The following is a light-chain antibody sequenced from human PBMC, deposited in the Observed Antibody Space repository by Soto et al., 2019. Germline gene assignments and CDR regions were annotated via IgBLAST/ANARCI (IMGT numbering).Light chain of an antibody. Sequence: DIQLTQSPSSLSASVGDRVTITCQASQGLTNHLNWYQQKPGKAPKLLIHGSSQLEAGVPSRFIVGGSGTGFTFTIVSLQPEDIATYYCQQYDHMVTFGGGTKVEIK. V-gene: IGKV1-33*01. CDR1: QGLTNH. J-gene: IGKJ4*01. CDR2: GSS. CDR3: QQYDHMVT.